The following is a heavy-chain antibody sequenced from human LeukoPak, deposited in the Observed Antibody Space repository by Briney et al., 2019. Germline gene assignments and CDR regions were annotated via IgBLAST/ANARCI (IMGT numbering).Heavy chain of an antibody. CDR1: GFTFSSYS. V-gene: IGHV3-48*04. CDR3: AREISFSSSSYFDY. CDR2: ISSSSSTI. D-gene: IGHD6-6*01. J-gene: IGHJ4*02. Sequence: GGSLRLSCAASGFTFSSYSMNWVRQAPGEGLEWVSYISSSSSTIYYADSVKGRFTISRDNAEKSLHLQMNSLRAEDAAVYYCAREISFSSSSYFDYWGQGTLVTVSS.